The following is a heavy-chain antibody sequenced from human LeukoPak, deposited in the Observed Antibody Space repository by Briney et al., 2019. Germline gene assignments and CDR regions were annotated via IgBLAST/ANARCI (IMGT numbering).Heavy chain of an antibody. CDR1: GFTFSSYA. J-gene: IGHJ4*02. Sequence: PGGSLRLSCAASGFTFSSYAVHWVRQAPGKGLEWVAVISYDGSNKYYADSVKGRFTISRDNSKNTLYLQMNSLRAEDTAVYYCARDQSGANYSGYDFTLAYYFDYWGQGTLVTVSS. D-gene: IGHD5-12*01. CDR2: ISYDGSNK. V-gene: IGHV3-30-3*01. CDR3: ARDQSGANYSGYDFTLAYYFDY.